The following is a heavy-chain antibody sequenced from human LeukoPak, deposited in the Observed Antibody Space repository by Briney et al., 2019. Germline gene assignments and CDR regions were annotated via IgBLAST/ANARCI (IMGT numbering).Heavy chain of an antibody. CDR1: GFTFSTSW. V-gene: IGHV3-74*01. CDR2: IKSDVRST. D-gene: IGHD2-21*02. CDR3: TAIRPDY. J-gene: IGHJ4*02. Sequence: GGSLRLSCAASGFTFSTSWRHWVRQAPGKGLVWVARIKSDVRSTDYADSVKGRFTISRDDANNILYLQMNSLRAEDTAVYFCTAIRPDYWGQGTVVTVSS.